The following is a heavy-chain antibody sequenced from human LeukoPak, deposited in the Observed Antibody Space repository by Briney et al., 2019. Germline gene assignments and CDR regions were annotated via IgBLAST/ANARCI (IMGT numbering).Heavy chain of an antibody. CDR1: GGTFSSYA. V-gene: IGHV1-69*01. CDR2: IIPIFGTA. J-gene: IGHJ4*02. Sequence: SVTVSCKVSGGTFSSYAISWVRQPPGQGLEWMGGIIPIFGTANYAQKFQGRVTITADESVNTAYMELSSLRSEDTAVCYCARLRITRVTPFDYWGQGTLVTVSS. D-gene: IGHD4-23*01. CDR3: ARLRITRVTPFDY.